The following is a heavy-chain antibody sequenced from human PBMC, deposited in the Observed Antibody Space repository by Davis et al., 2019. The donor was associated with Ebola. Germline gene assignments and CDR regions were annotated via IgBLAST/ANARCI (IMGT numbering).Heavy chain of an antibody. CDR2: ISISSSYT. D-gene: IGHD2-15*01. Sequence: PGGSLRLSCAASGSTFSSHGMHWVRQAPGQGLEWVSSISISSSYTHYAESVKGRFTISRDNVKHSLYLQMNSLRAEDTAVYYCARREVVAARKGYYYGMDGWGQGTTVTVSS. J-gene: IGHJ6*02. V-gene: IGHV3-21*01. CDR1: GSTFSSHG. CDR3: ARREVVAARKGYYYGMDG.